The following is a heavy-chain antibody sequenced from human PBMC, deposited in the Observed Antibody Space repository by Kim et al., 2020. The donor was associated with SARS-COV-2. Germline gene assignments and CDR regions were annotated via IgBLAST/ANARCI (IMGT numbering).Heavy chain of an antibody. Sequence: SVKGQFTISRDNSKNALYLQMNSLRAEDTAVYYCARDGGVTMVRGAGFDYWGQGTLVTVSS. J-gene: IGHJ4*02. V-gene: IGHV3-30*01. CDR3: ARDGGVTMVRGAGFDY. D-gene: IGHD3-10*01.